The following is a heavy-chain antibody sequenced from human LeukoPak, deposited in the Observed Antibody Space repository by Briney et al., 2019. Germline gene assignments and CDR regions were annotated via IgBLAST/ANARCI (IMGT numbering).Heavy chain of an antibody. V-gene: IGHV1-3*01. CDR3: ARDHAVVRGVPALYFDY. CDR2: INAGNGNT. Sequence: ASVKVSCKASGYTSTSYVMHWVRQAPGQRLEWMGWINAGNGNTKYSQKFQGRVTITTDTSASTAYMELSSLRSEDTAVYYCARDHAVVRGVPALYFDYWGQGTLVTVSS. D-gene: IGHD3-10*01. CDR1: GYTSTSYV. J-gene: IGHJ4*02.